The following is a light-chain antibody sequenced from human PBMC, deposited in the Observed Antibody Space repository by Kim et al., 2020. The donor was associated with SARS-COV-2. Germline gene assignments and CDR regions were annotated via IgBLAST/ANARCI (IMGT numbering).Light chain of an antibody. CDR3: QAWDSYTSV. J-gene: IGLJ2*01. CDR2: QDR. Sequence: SYELTQPLSESGSPGQTASITCSGDKLTIKYVCRYQQKPGQSPVLVSYQDRKRPSGIPERFSGSNSGNTATLPISGTQAIDEADYYCQAWDSYTSVFGGG. CDR1: KLTIKY. V-gene: IGLV3-1*01.